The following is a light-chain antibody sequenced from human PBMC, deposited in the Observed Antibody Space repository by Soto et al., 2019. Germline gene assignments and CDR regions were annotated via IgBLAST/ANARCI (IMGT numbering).Light chain of an antibody. V-gene: IGKV1-5*03. Sequence: NNSPSTVSRDLGDRVTITCRASQTISSWLAWYQQKPGKAPKLLIYKASTLKSGVPSRFSGSGSGTEFTVTIIFLQPGDFAPYEWQLVNGQPITFGQRGRLEIK. J-gene: IGKJ5*01. CDR2: KAS. CDR1: QTISSW. CDR3: QLVNGQPIT.